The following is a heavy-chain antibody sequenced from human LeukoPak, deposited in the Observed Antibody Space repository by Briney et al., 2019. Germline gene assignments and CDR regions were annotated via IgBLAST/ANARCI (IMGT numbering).Heavy chain of an antibody. J-gene: IGHJ6*03. CDR3: ARDPNYSSSWYVSYYYYYMDV. CDR2: ISSSSSTI. V-gene: IGHV3-48*02. D-gene: IGHD6-13*01. Sequence: GGSLRLSCAASGFTFSSYSMNWVRQAPGKGLEWVSYISSSSSTIYYADSVKGRFTISRDNAKNSLYLQMNSLRDGDTAVYYCARDPNYSSSWYVSYYYYYMDVWGKGTTVTVSS. CDR1: GFTFSSYS.